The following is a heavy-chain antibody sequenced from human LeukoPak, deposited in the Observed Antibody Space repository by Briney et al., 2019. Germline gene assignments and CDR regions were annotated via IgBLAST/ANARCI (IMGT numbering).Heavy chain of an antibody. J-gene: IGHJ4*02. CDR1: GFTFSSYS. V-gene: IGHV3-66*01. Sequence: PGGSLRLSCAASGFTFSSYSMNWVRQAPGKGLEWVSVIYNGGTTYYADSVKGRFTISRDNAKNSLFLQMNSLRAEDTAVYYCARDGDILTGHYKFYFDYWGQGSLVTVSS. CDR2: IYNGGTT. CDR3: ARDGDILTGHYKFYFDY. D-gene: IGHD3-9*01.